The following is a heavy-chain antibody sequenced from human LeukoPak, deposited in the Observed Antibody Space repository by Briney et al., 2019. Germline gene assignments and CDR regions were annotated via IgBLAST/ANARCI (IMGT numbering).Heavy chain of an antibody. CDR1: GHTFPKNG. J-gene: IGHJ4*02. D-gene: IGHD1-20*01. CDR3: VTVGRLHYVLED. CDR2: VVGHTGHT. Sequence: ASVNVSCKTSGHTFPKNGISWVRQAPGQGLEWMGWVVGHTGHTKYTPKFQGRVIMTTDTSTATSYMELRSLKYDDTAIYYCVTVGRLHYVLEDWGQGTLVTVSS. V-gene: IGHV1-18*01.